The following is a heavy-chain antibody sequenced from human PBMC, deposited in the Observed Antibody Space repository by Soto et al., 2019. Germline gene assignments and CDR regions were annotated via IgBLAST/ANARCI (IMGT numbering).Heavy chain of an antibody. V-gene: IGHV1-8*01. J-gene: IGHJ4*02. CDR2: MNPNSGNT. CDR1: GYTSTSCD. Sequence: ASVKVSCKASGYTSTSCDINWVRQATGQGLEWMGWMNPNSGNTGYAQKFQGRVTMTRNTSISTAYMELSSLRSEDTAVYYCASGHIVATTLDYWGQGTLVTVSS. CDR3: ASGHIVATTLDY. D-gene: IGHD5-12*01.